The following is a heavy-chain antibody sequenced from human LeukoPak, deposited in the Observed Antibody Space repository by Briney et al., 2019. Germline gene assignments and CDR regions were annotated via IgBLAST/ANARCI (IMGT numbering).Heavy chain of an antibody. CDR2: IHTSGST. D-gene: IGHD6-19*01. Sequence: NTSETLSLTCTVSGGSITNYYWNWIRQPAGKGLEWIGRIHTSGSTNYNPSLKSRVTMSVDTSKNQFSLNLSSMTAADTAVYFCARDGGSGWYNYWGQGTLVTVSS. J-gene: IGHJ4*02. CDR3: ARDGGSGWYNY. V-gene: IGHV4-4*07. CDR1: GGSITNYY.